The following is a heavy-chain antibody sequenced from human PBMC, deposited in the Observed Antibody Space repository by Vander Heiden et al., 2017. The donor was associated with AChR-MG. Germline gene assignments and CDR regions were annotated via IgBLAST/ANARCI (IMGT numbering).Heavy chain of an antibody. CDR2: ISDNVLST. J-gene: IGHJ5*01. CDR1: GFTFRNYA. V-gene: IGHV3-23*01. CDR3: AKLTLNGDDWFDS. Sequence: EVQLLESGGGLVQPGGSLRSSCAAPGFTFRNYAMGWVGQAPGEGLEWVSAISDNVLSTYYADSVKGRFTISRDNSKNTLYLQMNSLRAEDTAIYYCAKLTLNGDDWFDSWGQGTLVTVSS. D-gene: IGHD4-17*01.